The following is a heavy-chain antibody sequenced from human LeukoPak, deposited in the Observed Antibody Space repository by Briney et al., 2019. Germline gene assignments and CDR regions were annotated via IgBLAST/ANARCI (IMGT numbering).Heavy chain of an antibody. V-gene: IGHV3-23*01. CDR2: ISGSGGST. J-gene: IGHJ4*02. CDR1: GFTFSNYG. CDR3: AKDLFPYGSGSYYGRFDY. Sequence: GGSLRLSCAASGFTFSNYGMSWVRQAPGKGLEWVSGISGSGGSTYYADSVKGRFTISRDNSKNTLFLQMNSLRAEDRAVYYCAKDLFPYGSGSYYGRFDYWGQGTLVTVSS. D-gene: IGHD3-10*01.